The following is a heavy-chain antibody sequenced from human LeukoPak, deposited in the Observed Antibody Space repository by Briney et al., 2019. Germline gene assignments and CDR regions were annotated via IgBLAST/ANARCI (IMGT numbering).Heavy chain of an antibody. V-gene: IGHV3-21*01. CDR3: ARVDYDILTGYYIYAFDI. J-gene: IGHJ3*02. CDR1: GFTFSSYS. D-gene: IGHD3-9*01. CDR2: ISGSSSYI. Sequence: GGSLRLSCAASGFTFSSYSMIWVRQAPGKGLEWVSSISGSSSYIYYADSVKGRFTISRDNAKNSLYLQMNSLRAEDTAVYYCARVDYDILTGYYIYAFDIWGQGTMVTVSS.